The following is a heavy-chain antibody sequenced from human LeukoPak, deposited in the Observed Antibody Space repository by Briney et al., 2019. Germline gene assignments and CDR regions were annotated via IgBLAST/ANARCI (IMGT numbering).Heavy chain of an antibody. D-gene: IGHD5/OR15-5a*01. V-gene: IGHV3-23*01. CDR3: AKSCLNHFDY. Sequence: GGSLRLSCAASGVTFSSYGMSWVRQAPGKGLEWVSAISGSGGSTHYADSVKGRFTISRDNSKNTLYLQMNSLRAEDTAVYYCAKSCLNHFDYWGQGTLVTVSS. CDR1: GVTFSSYG. J-gene: IGHJ4*02. CDR2: ISGSGGST.